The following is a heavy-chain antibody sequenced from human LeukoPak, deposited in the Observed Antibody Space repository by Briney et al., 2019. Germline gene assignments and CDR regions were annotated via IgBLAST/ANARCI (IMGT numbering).Heavy chain of an antibody. CDR3: AREYSGSYGAFVY. CDR1: GYTFTSYY. CDR2: INPGGGGT. Sequence: GASVKVSRKASGYTFTSYYMHWVRQAPAHGLEWMGIINPGGGGTSYAHKFQGRVTMTRETSTSTVYMELSSLRSEGTAVYYCAREYSGSYGAFVYWGQGTLVTVSS. J-gene: IGHJ4*02. V-gene: IGHV1-46*01. D-gene: IGHD1-26*01.